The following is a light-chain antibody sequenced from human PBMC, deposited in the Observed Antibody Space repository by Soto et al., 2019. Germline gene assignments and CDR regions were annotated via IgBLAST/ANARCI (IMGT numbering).Light chain of an antibody. J-gene: IGLJ1*01. V-gene: IGLV2-8*01. CDR2: EAS. CDR1: SSDVGGYNY. CDR3: SSYAGSNNFALYV. Sequence: SALTQPPYASVSPWQSVPISCTGTSSDVGGYNYVSWYQQHPGKAPKLMIYEASKRPSGVPDRFSGSKSGNTASLTVSGLQAEDEADYHCSSYAGSNNFALYVFGTGTKVTVL.